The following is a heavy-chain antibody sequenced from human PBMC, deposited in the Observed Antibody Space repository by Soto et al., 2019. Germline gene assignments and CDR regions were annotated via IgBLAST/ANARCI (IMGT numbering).Heavy chain of an antibody. CDR3: SRDSSRIDAFDI. J-gene: IGHJ3*02. V-gene: IGHV1-69*08. CDR1: GGTFSSYT. CDR2: IIPILGIA. Sequence: QVQLVQSAAEVKKPASSVKVSCKASGGTFSSYTISWVRQAPGQGLEWMGRIIPILGIANYAQKFQGRVTITADKSTSTAYMEVSSLRSEDTAVYYCSRDSSRIDAFDIWGQGTMVTVSS. D-gene: IGHD6-6*01.